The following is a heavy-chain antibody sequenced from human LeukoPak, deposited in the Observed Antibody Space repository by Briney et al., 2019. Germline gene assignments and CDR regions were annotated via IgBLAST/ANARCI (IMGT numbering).Heavy chain of an antibody. CDR2: IKQDGSEK. Sequence: GGSLRLSCAASGFTFSSYWMSWVRQAPGKGLEWVANIKQDGSEKYYVDSVKGRFTISRDNAKNSLYLQMNSLRAEDTAVYYCARDCSGGSCYSWLGTFDYWGQGTLVTVSS. V-gene: IGHV3-7*01. CDR1: GFTFSSYW. CDR3: ARDCSGGSCYSWLGTFDY. D-gene: IGHD2-15*01. J-gene: IGHJ4*02.